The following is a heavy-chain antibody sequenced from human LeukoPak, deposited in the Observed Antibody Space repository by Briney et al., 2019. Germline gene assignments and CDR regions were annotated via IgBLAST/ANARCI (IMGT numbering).Heavy chain of an antibody. J-gene: IGHJ4*02. Sequence: PSETLSLTCTVSGGSISSSSYYWGWIRQPPGKGLEWIGSIYYSGSTYYNPSLKSRVTISVDTSKNQFSLKLSSVTAADTAVYYCARLGVVVVAATADYWGQGTLVTVSS. CDR3: ARLGVVVVAATADY. V-gene: IGHV4-39*01. CDR2: IYYSGST. CDR1: GGSISSSSYY. D-gene: IGHD2-15*01.